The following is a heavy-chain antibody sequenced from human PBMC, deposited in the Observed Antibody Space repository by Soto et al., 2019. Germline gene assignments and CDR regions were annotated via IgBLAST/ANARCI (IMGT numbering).Heavy chain of an antibody. J-gene: IGHJ5*01. CDR3: VKNSGWFNS. D-gene: IGHD3-10*01. CDR2: IYGDGRTT. Sequence: GGSLRLSCEASGFIFSTTDMSWVRQAPGKGLEWVSTIYGDGRTTYHADSVRGRFSISRDNSKNMVYLQMDSLRVDDTAIYYCVKNSGWFNSWGQGSLVTVSS. CDR1: GFIFSTTD. V-gene: IGHV3-23*01.